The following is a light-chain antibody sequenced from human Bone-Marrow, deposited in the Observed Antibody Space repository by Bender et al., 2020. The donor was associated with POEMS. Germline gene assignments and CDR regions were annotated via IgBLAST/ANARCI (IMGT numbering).Light chain of an antibody. Sequence: QSALTQPPSASGSPGQSVTISCTGTSSDVGGYNYVSWYQHHPGKAPKVMIYEVAKRPSGVPDRFSGSKSGNTASLTVSGLQADDEANYYCWSYAGSSNYVFESVTTVTV. V-gene: IGLV2-8*01. CDR2: EVA. CDR1: SSDVGGYNY. J-gene: IGLJ1*01. CDR3: WSYAGSSNYV.